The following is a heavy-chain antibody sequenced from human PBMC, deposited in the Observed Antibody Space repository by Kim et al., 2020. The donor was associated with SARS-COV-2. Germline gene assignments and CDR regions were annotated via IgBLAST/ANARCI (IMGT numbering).Heavy chain of an antibody. Sequence: GGSLRLSCAASGFSFSDYYMSWIRQAPGKGLEWVSYISGSNSYTYYADSVKGRFTISRDKAKNSLYLQMNSLRAEDTAVYYCARVRLGCSSLYDFDYWGHGTLRTPSP. J-gene: IGHJ4*01. V-gene: IGHV3-11*05. D-gene: IGHD6-13*01. CDR3: ARVRLGCSSLYDFDY. CDR2: ISGSNSYT. CDR1: GFSFSDYY.